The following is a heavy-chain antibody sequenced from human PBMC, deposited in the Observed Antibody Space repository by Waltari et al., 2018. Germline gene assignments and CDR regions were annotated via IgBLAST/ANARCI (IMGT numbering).Heavy chain of an antibody. CDR2: IYYSGST. CDR3: ARQQLVSEYFQH. V-gene: IGHV4-59*11. J-gene: IGHJ1*01. Sequence: QVQLQESGPGLVKPSETLSLTCTVSGGSISSHYWSWIRQPPGKGLELIGYIYYSGSTTSNPSLKSRVTISVDTSKNQFSLKLSSVTAADTAVYYCARQQLVSEYFQHWGQGTLVTVSS. CDR1: GGSISSHY. D-gene: IGHD6-13*01.